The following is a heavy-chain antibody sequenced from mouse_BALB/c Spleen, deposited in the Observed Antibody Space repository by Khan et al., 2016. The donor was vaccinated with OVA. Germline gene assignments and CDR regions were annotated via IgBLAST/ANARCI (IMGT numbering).Heavy chain of an antibody. CDR2: MWGDGTT. CDR3: ARQPYYHYNVMDY. CDR1: GFSLTDYG. D-gene: IGHD2-10*01. J-gene: IGHJ4*01. V-gene: IGHV2-6-1*01. Sequence: QVQLKESGPGLVAPSQSLSITCTISGFSLTDYGVHWVRQPPGKGLEWLVLMWGDGTTSYNSALKSRLTISKDNSKSQVFLKMNSLQTDDTAMYFCARQPYYHYNVMDYWGQGSSVTVYS.